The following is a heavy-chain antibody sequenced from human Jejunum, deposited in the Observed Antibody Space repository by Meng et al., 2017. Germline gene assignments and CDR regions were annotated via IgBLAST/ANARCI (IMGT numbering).Heavy chain of an antibody. J-gene: IGHJ4*02. D-gene: IGHD1-26*01. CDR1: GITFSDSY. CDR3: VRDPRGIMGATWRGNYYFDY. CDR2: ISSSGNTI. V-gene: IGHV3-11*04. Sequence: GESLKICCAAAGITFSDSYMSLIRPPPGKGLGWVSYISSSGNTIYYADSVKGRFAISRDNAKNSLYLQMNSLRADDTAVYYCVRDPRGIMGATWRGNYYFDYWGQGTLVTVSS.